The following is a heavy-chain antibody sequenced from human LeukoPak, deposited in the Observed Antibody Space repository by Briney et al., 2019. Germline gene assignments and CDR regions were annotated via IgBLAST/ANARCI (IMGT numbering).Heavy chain of an antibody. Sequence: PTGRSLRLSCAASGFTFSSYGMHWVRQAPGKGLEWVAVIWYDGSNKYYADSVKGRFTISRDNSKNTLYLQMNSLRAEDTAVYYCARDGFRGSSGYVDYWGQGTLVTVSS. V-gene: IGHV3-33*01. CDR2: IWYDGSNK. CDR1: GFTFSSYG. D-gene: IGHD3-22*01. J-gene: IGHJ4*02. CDR3: ARDGFRGSSGYVDY.